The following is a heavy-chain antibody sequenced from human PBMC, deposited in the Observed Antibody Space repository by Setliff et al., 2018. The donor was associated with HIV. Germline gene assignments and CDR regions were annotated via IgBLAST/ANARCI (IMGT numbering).Heavy chain of an antibody. CDR3: ARVIKSALVN. CDR2: LYISGNT. J-gene: IGHJ4*02. Sequence: PSETLSLTCSVSGGPVSTVSWTWVRQCPGKGLEWIGYLYISGNTDYNPSLRGRVTISRDTSKNAFSPIISSVTAADAGVYFSARVIKSALVNWGRGTMVTVSS. CDR1: GGPVSTVS. V-gene: IGHV4-4*08.